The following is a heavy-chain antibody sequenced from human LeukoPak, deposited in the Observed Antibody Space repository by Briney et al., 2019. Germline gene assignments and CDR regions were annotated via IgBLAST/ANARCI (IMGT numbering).Heavy chain of an antibody. J-gene: IGHJ3*02. V-gene: IGHV3-21*01. CDR1: GFTFSSYS. CDR2: ISSSSSYI. CDR3: ARDRSSGTLDDAFDI. D-gene: IGHD1-26*01. Sequence: GGSLRLSCAASGFTFSSYSMNWVPQAPGKGLEWVSSISSSSSYIYYADSVKGRFTISRDNAKNSLYLQMNSLRAEDTAVYYCARDRSSGTLDDAFDIWGQGTMVTVSS.